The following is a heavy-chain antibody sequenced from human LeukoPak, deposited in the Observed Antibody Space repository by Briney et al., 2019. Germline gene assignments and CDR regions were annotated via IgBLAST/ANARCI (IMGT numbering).Heavy chain of an antibody. Sequence: SQTLSLTCAVSGGSISSGGYSWSWIRQPPGKGLEWIGYIYHSGSTYYNPSLKSRVTISVDTSKNQFSLKLSSVTAADTAVYYCARGLQTYFDYWGQGTLVTVSS. CDR1: GGSISSGGYS. D-gene: IGHD5-24*01. J-gene: IGHJ4*02. CDR2: IYHSGST. CDR3: ARGLQTYFDY. V-gene: IGHV4-30-2*01.